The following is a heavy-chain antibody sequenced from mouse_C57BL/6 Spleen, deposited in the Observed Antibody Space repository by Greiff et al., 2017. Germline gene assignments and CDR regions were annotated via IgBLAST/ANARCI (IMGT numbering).Heavy chain of an antibody. CDR1: GYTFTSYW. CDR3: ARVALGLYFDY. D-gene: IGHD4-1*01. V-gene: IGHV1-72*01. J-gene: IGHJ2*01. CDR2: IDPNSGGT. Sequence: QVQLKQPGAELVKPGASVKLSCKASGYTFTSYWMHWVKQRPGRGLEWIGRIDPNSGGTTYNEKFKSKATLTVDNPSSTTYMQLSSLPSEDSAVYYCARVALGLYFDYWGQGTTLTVSS.